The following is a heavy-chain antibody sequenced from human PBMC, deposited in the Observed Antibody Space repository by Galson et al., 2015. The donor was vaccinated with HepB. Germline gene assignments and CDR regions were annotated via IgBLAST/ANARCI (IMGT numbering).Heavy chain of an antibody. D-gene: IGHD2-2*01. CDR2: IIPIFGTA. CDR1: GGTFSSYA. V-gene: IGHV1-69*13. CDR3: AREVVVPAAPEVYMDV. Sequence: SVKVSCKASGGTFSSYAISWVRQAPGQGLEWMGGIIPIFGTANYAQKFQGRVTITADESTSTAYMELSSLRSEDTAVYYCAREVVVPAAPEVYMDVWGKGTTVTVSS. J-gene: IGHJ6*03.